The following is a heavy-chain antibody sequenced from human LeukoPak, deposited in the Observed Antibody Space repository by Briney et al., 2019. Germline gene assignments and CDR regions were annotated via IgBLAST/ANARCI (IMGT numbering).Heavy chain of an antibody. V-gene: IGHV1-8*01. D-gene: IGHD6-19*01. CDR3: ARRQWLVHDAFDI. Sequence: APVKVSCKASGYTFTSYDINWVRQATGQGLEWMGWMNPNSGNTGYAQKFQGRVTMTRNTSISTAYMELSSLRSEDTAVYYCARRQWLVHDAFDIWGQGTMVTVSS. CDR1: GYTFTSYD. CDR2: MNPNSGNT. J-gene: IGHJ3*02.